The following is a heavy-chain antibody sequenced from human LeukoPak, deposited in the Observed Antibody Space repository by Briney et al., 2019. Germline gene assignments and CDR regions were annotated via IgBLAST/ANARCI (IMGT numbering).Heavy chain of an antibody. J-gene: IGHJ4*02. CDR2: ISFDGNKE. D-gene: IGHD3-22*01. CDR3: AKESPSYYYDSSGYYPDY. V-gene: IGHV3-30-3*01. Sequence: PGGSLRLSCAASGFTFNTYAMHWFRQAPGKGLEWVAVISFDGNKEFYADSVQGRFTISRDNSKNTLYLQMNSLRAEDTAVYYCAKESPSYYYDSSGYYPDYWGQGTLVTVSS. CDR1: GFTFNTYA.